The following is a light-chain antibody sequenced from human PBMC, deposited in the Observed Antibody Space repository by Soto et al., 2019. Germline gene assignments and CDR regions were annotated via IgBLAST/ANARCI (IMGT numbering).Light chain of an antibody. V-gene: IGKV3-15*01. J-gene: IGKJ4*01. CDR3: QQYGSSPRS. CDR2: GPS. Sequence: EIRMTQSPATLSVSLGERATLSCRASQSVGIKVTWYQQKPGQAPRLLMSGPSTWDTGIPARFSGSGSGTEFTLTISSLQSEDFAVYYCQQYGSSPRSFGRGTKV. CDR1: QSVGIK.